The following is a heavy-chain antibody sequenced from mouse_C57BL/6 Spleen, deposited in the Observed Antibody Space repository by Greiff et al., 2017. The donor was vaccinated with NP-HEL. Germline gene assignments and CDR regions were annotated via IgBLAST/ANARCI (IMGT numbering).Heavy chain of an antibody. Sequence: EVKVIESGGGLVKPGGSLKLSCAASGFTFSSYAMSWVRQTPEKRLEWVATISDGCSYTYYPDNVKGRFTISRDNAKNNLYLQMSHLKSEDTAMYYCARHYYGSSLDYWGQGTTLTVSS. CDR2: ISDGCSYT. CDR3: ARHYYGSSLDY. CDR1: GFTFSSYA. V-gene: IGHV5-4*03. D-gene: IGHD1-1*01. J-gene: IGHJ2*01.